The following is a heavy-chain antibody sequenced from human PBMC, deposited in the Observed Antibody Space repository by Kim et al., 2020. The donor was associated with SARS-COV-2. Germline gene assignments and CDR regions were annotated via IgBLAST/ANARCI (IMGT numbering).Heavy chain of an antibody. CDR3: ARALGGSVLDY. V-gene: IGHV3-74*03. CDR1: GFTFSSDW. J-gene: IGHJ4*02. D-gene: IGHD3-16*01. CDR2: INGDGTGI. Sequence: GGSLRLSCAASGFTFSSDWMHWVRQVPGKGPVWISRINGDGTGIMYADSVKGRITISRDARNTLYLQMNSLRVEDTAVYYCARALGGSVLDYWGQGTLVTVAS.